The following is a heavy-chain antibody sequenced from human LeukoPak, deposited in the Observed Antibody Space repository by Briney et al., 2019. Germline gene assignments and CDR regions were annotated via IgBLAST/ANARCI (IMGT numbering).Heavy chain of an antibody. CDR2: INTNTGNP. J-gene: IGHJ5*02. V-gene: IGHV7-4-1*02. CDR3: ARARLEDGSGSYYYSHLNWFDP. D-gene: IGHD3-10*01. Sequence: ASVKVSCKASGYTFTIYAMNWVRQAPGQGLEWMGWINTNTGNPTYAQGFTGRFVFSLDTSVSTAYLQISSLKAEDTAVYYCARARLEDGSGSYYYSHLNWFDPWGQGTLVTVSS. CDR1: GYTFTIYA.